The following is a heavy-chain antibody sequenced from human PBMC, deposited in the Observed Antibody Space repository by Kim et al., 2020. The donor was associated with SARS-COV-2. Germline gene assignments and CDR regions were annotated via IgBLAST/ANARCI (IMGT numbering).Heavy chain of an antibody. CDR3: AKDMGGGYSYGYFHAFDI. V-gene: IGHV3-9*01. CDR2: ISWNSGSI. D-gene: IGHD5-18*01. Sequence: GGSLRLSCAASGFTFGDYAMHWVRQAPGKGLEWVSGISWNSGSIGYADSVKGRFTISRDNAKNSLYLQMNSLRAEDTALYYCAKDMGGGYSYGYFHAFDIWGQGTMVTVSS. J-gene: IGHJ3*02. CDR1: GFTFGDYA.